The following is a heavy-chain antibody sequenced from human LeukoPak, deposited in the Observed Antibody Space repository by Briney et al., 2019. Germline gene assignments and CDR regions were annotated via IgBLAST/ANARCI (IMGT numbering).Heavy chain of an antibody. CDR2: IYYSGST. V-gene: IGHV4-59*01. D-gene: IGHD6-13*01. CDR1: GGSISSYY. CDR3: ARDPLVWQQLGTDYYYYGMDV. Sequence: SETLSLTCTVSGGSISSYYWSWIRQPPGKGLEWIGYIYYSGSTNYNPSLKSRVTISVDTSKNQFSLKLSSVTAADTAVYYCARDPLVWQQLGTDYYYYGMDVWGQGTTVTVSS. J-gene: IGHJ6*02.